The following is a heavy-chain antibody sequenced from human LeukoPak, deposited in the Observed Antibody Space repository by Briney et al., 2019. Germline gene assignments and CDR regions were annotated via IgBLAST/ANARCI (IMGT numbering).Heavy chain of an antibody. Sequence: QPGGSLRLSCAASGFTFSSYEMNWVRQAPGKGLEWVSYISSSGSTIYYADSVKGRFTISRDNAKNSLYLQMNSLRAEDTAVYYCARTGRGVIAAHNWFDPWGQGTLVTVSS. CDR3: ARTGRGVIAAHNWFDP. D-gene: IGHD6-25*01. CDR2: ISSSGSTI. CDR1: GFTFSSYE. V-gene: IGHV3-48*03. J-gene: IGHJ5*02.